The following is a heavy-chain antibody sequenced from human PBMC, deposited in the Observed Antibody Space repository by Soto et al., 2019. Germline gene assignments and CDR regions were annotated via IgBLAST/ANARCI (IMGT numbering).Heavy chain of an antibody. D-gene: IGHD3-10*01. V-gene: IGHV3-48*04. CDR1: GFTFSSYS. Sequence: GSLRLSCAASGFTFSSYSMNWVRQAPGKGLEWVSYISSSSSTIYYADSVKGRFTISRDNAKNSLYLQMNSLRAEDTAVYYCARDLIGDLDYWGQGTLVTVSS. CDR2: ISSSSSTI. J-gene: IGHJ4*02. CDR3: ARDLIGDLDY.